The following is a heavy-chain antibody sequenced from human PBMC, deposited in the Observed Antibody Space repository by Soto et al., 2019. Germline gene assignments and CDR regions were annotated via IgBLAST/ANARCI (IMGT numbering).Heavy chain of an antibody. Sequence: QVQLVESGGGVVQPGRSLRLSCAASGFTFSSYGMHWVRQAPGKGLEWVALVWYDGSKTYYADSVKGRFTISRDNSKNTLYLQMNSLRAEDTAVYYCASRGVGATDFDYWGQGTLVTVSS. J-gene: IGHJ4*02. V-gene: IGHV3-33*01. CDR3: ASRGVGATDFDY. CDR1: GFTFSSYG. CDR2: VWYDGSKT. D-gene: IGHD1-26*01.